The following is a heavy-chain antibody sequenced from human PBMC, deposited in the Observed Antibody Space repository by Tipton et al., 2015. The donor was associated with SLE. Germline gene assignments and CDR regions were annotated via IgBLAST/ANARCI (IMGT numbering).Heavy chain of an antibody. CDR1: GGSISSSNW. D-gene: IGHD5-18*01. V-gene: IGHV4-4*02. CDR3: ARVRDTANDAFDI. CDR2: IYHSGST. J-gene: IGHJ3*02. Sequence: TLPLTCAVSGGSISSSNWWSWVRQPPGKGLEWIGEIYHSGSTNYNPSLKSRVSISVDKSKNQFSLKLSSVTAADTAVYYCARVRDTANDAFDIWGQGTMVTVSS.